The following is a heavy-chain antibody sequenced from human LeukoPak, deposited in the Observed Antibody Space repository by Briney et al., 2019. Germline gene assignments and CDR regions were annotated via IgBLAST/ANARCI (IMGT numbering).Heavy chain of an antibody. V-gene: IGHV3-33*01. Sequence: SGGSLRLSCAASGYTFSSYGMHWVRQAPGKGLEWVAVIWYDGSNKYYADSVKGRFTISRDNSKNTLYLQMNSLRAEDTAVYYCTRIPSSTSSWYYFDYWGQGTLVTVSS. J-gene: IGHJ4*02. CDR1: GYTFSSYG. CDR2: IWYDGSNK. CDR3: TRIPSSTSSWYYFDY. D-gene: IGHD6-13*01.